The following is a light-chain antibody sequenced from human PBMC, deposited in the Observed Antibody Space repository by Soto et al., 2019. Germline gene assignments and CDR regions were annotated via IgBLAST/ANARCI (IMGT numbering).Light chain of an antibody. J-gene: IGKJ1*01. CDR1: QTISRS. Sequence: DLQMTQSPSTLSASVGDRVTITCRASQTISRSLAWYQQTPGKAPELRIYRVSNLEDGVPSRFSGSGSGTEFTLTISSLQPEDFGTYYCQQYATYPWTFGQGTKVEIK. CDR2: RVS. CDR3: QQYATYPWT. V-gene: IGKV1-5*03.